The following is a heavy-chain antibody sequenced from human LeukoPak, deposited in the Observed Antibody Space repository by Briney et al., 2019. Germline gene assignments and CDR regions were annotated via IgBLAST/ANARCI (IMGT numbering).Heavy chain of an antibody. CDR3: ARVRFLEWHYYYMDV. CDR1: GGSISGNY. V-gene: IGHV4-59*12. CDR2: IYFSGST. Sequence: SETLSLTCTVSGGSISGNYWSWIRQPPGKGLEWIGYIYFSGSTNYNPSLKSRVTISVDRSKNQFSLKLSSVTAADTAVYYCARVRFLEWHYYYMDVWGKGTTVTVSS. D-gene: IGHD3-3*01. J-gene: IGHJ6*03.